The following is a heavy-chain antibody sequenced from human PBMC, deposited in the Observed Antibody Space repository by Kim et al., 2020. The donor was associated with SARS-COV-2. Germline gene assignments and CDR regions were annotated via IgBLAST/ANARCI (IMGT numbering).Heavy chain of an antibody. J-gene: IGHJ1*01. CDR2: ISGSGGST. D-gene: IGHD6-19*01. Sequence: GGSLRLSCAASGFTFSSYAMSWVRQAPGKGLEWVSAISGSGGSTYYADSVKGRFTISRDNSKNTLYLQMNSLRAEDTAVYYCANMIKVAGTRRTPEYFQHWGQGTLVTVSS. CDR1: GFTFSSYA. V-gene: IGHV3-23*01. CDR3: ANMIKVAGTRRTPEYFQH.